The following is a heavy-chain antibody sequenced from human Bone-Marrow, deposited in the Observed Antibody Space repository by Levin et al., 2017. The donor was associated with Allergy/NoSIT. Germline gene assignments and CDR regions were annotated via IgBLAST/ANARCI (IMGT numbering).Heavy chain of an antibody. CDR3: ARDQGGLAGGFAV. CDR2: IYSGGST. CDR1: GFTVSSNY. J-gene: IGHJ4*02. V-gene: IGHV3-53*01. D-gene: IGHD3-16*01. Sequence: PGGSLRLSCAASGFTVSSNYMSWVRQAPGKGLEWVSVIYSGGSTYYADSVKGRFTISRDNSKNTLYLQMNSLRAEDTAVYYCARDQGGLAGGFAVWGQGTLVTVSS.